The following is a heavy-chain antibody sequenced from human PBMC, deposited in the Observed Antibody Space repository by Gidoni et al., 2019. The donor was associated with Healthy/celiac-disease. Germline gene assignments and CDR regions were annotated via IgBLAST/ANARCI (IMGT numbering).Heavy chain of an antibody. CDR3: ARDGSIDYGDYQSPYGTPDNWFDP. CDR1: GFTFSSSA. CDR2: IAYDGSNK. Sequence: QVQLVESGGGVVQPGRSLRLACAASGFTFSSSAMHWVRPAPGKGLEWVAVIAYDGSNKYYADSVKGRFTISRDNSKNTLYLQMNSLRAEDTAVYYCARDGSIDYGDYQSPYGTPDNWFDPWGQGTLVTVSS. V-gene: IGHV3-30-3*01. D-gene: IGHD4-17*01. J-gene: IGHJ5*02.